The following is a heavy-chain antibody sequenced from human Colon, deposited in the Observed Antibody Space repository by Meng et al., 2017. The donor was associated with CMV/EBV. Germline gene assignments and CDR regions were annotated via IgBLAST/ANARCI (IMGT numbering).Heavy chain of an antibody. Sequence: VSGFTLSGYAVSWGSQGAGKGREWVSGISASGGGIYYAESVKDRFNISRDNSKNILYLQLNSLRVEDTAVYYCAKVGDNVLGYFDYWGQGTLVTVSS. V-gene: IGHV3-23*01. CDR1: GFTLSGYA. CDR3: AKVGDNVLGYFDY. CDR2: ISASGGGI. J-gene: IGHJ4*02. D-gene: IGHD2-8*01.